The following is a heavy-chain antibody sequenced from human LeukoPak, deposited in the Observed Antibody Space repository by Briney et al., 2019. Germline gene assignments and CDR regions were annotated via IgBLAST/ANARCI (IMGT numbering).Heavy chain of an antibody. D-gene: IGHD6-19*01. CDR2: INPNSGGT. CDR1: GYTFTGYY. V-gene: IGHV1-2*02. Sequence: ASVKVFCKASGYTFTGYYMHWVRQAPGQGLEWMGWINPNSGGTNYAQKFQGRVTMTRDTSISTAYMELSRLRSDDTAVYYCARVVVAVAGSYFDYWGQGTLVTVSS. CDR3: ARVVVAVAGSYFDY. J-gene: IGHJ4*02.